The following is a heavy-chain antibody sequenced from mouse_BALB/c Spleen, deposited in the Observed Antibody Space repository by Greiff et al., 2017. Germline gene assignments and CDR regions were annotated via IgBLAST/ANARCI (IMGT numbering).Heavy chain of an antibody. D-gene: IGHD1-2*01. J-gene: IGHJ2*01. CDR3: ARGFRLYFDY. V-gene: IGHV14-1*02. Sequence: VQLQQSGAELVRPGALVKLSCKASGFNIKDYYMHWVKQRPEQGLEWIGWIDPENSNTIYDPKFQGKASITADTSSNTAYLQLSSLTSEDTAVYYCARGFRLYFDYGGQGTTLTVSS. CDR2: IDPENSNT. CDR1: GFNIKDYY.